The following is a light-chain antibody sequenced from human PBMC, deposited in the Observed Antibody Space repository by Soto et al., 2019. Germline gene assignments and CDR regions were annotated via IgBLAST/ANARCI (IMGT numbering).Light chain of an antibody. CDR2: EVS. CDR3: SSYTKSTSAV. J-gene: IGLJ3*02. Sequence: QSVLTQPASVSGSPGQSITISCTGTSSDVGGYNYVSWYQQHPGKAPKLMIYEVSNRPPGVSNRFSGSKSGNTASLTISGLQAEDEADYYCSSYTKSTSAVFGGGTKLTVL. V-gene: IGLV2-14*01. CDR1: SSDVGGYNY.